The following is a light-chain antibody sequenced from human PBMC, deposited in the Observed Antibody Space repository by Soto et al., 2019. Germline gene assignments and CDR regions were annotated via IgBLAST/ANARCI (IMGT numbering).Light chain of an antibody. J-gene: IGLJ1*01. CDR1: SSPVGGYHY. CDR2: AVS. Sequence: QSVLTQPRSVSGSPGQSVTISCTGTSSPVGGYHYVSWYQQFPGKAPKLMIYAVSQRPSGVPDRFSGSESGNTASLTISGLQADDEADYYCGAWDESLNGYVFGTGTKVTVL. CDR3: GAWDESLNGYV. V-gene: IGLV2-11*01.